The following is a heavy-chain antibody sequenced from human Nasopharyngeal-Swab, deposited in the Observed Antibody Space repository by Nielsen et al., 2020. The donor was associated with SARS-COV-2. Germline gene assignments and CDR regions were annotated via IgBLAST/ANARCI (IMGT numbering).Heavy chain of an antibody. CDR1: GYSFTSYW. Sequence: KVSCKGSGYSFTSYWIGWVRQMPGKGLEWMGIIYPGDSDTRYSPSFQGQVTISADKSISTAYLQWSSLKASDTAMYYCARSMPSRYYYYGMDVWGQGTTVTVS. D-gene: IGHD2-2*01. CDR2: IYPGDSDT. CDR3: ARSMPSRYYYYGMDV. V-gene: IGHV5-51*01. J-gene: IGHJ6*02.